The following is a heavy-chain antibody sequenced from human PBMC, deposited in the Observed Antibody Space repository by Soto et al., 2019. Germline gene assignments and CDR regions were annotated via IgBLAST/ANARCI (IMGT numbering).Heavy chain of an antibody. V-gene: IGHV3-48*02. CDR3: ARVLGV. CDR2: ISSSGSTT. CDR1: GFTFSTYS. Sequence: GGSLTLSCAASGFTFSTYSMNWVRQAPGKGLEWVSYISSSGSTTYYADSVKGRFTISRDKAKNSLYLQISSLRDEDTAVYYCARVLGVWGQGTTVTVSS. J-gene: IGHJ6*02.